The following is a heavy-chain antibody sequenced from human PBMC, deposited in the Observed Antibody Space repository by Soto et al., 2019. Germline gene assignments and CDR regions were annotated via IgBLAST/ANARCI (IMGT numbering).Heavy chain of an antibody. V-gene: IGHV3-21*01. CDR2: ISSSSSYI. Sequence: GGSLRLSCAASGFTFSSYSMNWVRQAPGKGLEWVSSISSSSSYIYYADSVKGRFTISRDNAKNSLYLQMNSLRAEDTAVYYCARDQRPLRYYDYIWGSPLFYWGQGTLVTVSS. CDR3: ARDQRPLRYYDYIWGSPLFY. D-gene: IGHD3-16*01. CDR1: GFTFSSYS. J-gene: IGHJ4*02.